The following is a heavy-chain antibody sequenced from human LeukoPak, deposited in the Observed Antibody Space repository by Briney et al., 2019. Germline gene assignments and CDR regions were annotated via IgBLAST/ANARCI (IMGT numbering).Heavy chain of an antibody. Sequence: GGSLRLSCAASGFTFSTYAMGWVRQAPGKGLEWVSSISGTGDSTYYADAVKGRFTISRDNSKNTLYLQMNSLRAEDTAVYYCVEDVVVIVAAKPGIWGQGTLVTVSS. J-gene: IGHJ4*02. CDR3: VEDVVVIVAAKPGI. V-gene: IGHV3-23*01. D-gene: IGHD2-15*01. CDR2: ISGTGDST. CDR1: GFTFSTYA.